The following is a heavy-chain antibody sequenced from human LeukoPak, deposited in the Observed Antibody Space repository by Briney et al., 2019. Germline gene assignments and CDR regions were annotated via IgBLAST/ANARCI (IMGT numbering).Heavy chain of an antibody. V-gene: IGHV4-59*01. J-gene: IGHJ4*02. Sequence: SETLSLTCTVSGGSISSYYWSWIRQPPGKGLEWIGNIYYSGSTNYNPSLKSRVIISVDTSKNQFSLKLSSVTAADTAVYYCARLSSSNQSKGDYWGQGTLVTVSS. CDR1: GGSISSYY. CDR3: ARLSSSNQSKGDY. D-gene: IGHD2-2*01. CDR2: IYYSGST.